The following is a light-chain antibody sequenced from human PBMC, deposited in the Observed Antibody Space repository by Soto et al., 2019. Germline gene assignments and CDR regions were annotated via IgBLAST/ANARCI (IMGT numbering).Light chain of an antibody. V-gene: IGLV1-44*01. Sequence: QSVLTQPPSASGTPGQRVTISCSGGSSNIGRNAVNWYQQLPGTAPKLLIYNNNQRPSGVPDRFSGSKSGTSASLAISGLQSEDEGDYYCAAWDDSLSAVVFGGGTKLTVL. CDR3: AAWDDSLSAVV. CDR1: SSNIGRNA. J-gene: IGLJ2*01. CDR2: NNN.